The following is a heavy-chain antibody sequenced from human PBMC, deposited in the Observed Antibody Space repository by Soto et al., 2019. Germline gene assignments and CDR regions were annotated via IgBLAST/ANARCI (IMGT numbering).Heavy chain of an antibody. CDR3: AKDFADAGGWTGAFDI. J-gene: IGHJ3*02. CDR1: GFTFSSYA. Sequence: GGSLRLSCAASGFTFSSYAMSWVRQAPGKGLEWVSAISGSGGSTYYADSVKGRFTISRDNSKNTLYLQMNSLRAEDTAVYYCAKDFADAGGWTGAFDIWGQGTMVTVSS. CDR2: ISGSGGST. D-gene: IGHD2-15*01. V-gene: IGHV3-23*01.